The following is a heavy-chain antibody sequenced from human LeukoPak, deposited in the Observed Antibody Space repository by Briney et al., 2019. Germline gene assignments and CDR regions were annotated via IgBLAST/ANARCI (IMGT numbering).Heavy chain of an antibody. CDR2: INHSGST. V-gene: IGHV4-34*01. CDR1: GGSFSGYY. Sequence: ASETLSLTCAVYGGSFSGYYWSWIRQPPGKGLEWIGEINHSGSTNYNPSLKSRVTMSVDTSKSQFSLKLSSVTAADTAVYYCARGRKTTTSITGTTRYYYYGMDVWGQGTTVTVSS. D-gene: IGHD1-7*01. CDR3: ARGRKTTTSITGTTRYYYYGMDV. J-gene: IGHJ6*02.